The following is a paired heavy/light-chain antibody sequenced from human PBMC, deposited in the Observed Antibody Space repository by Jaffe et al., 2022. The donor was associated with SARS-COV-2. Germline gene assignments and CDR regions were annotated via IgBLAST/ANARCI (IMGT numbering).Light chain of an antibody. J-gene: IGLJ3*02. Sequence: QSALTQPRSVSGSPGQSVTISCTGTSSDVGTYNYVSWYQQYGGKAPKIMIYDVSKRPSGVPDRFSGSKSGNTASLTISGLQPEDEADYYCCSYAGSYTLVFAGGTKLTVL. CDR3: CSYAGSYTLV. V-gene: IGLV2-11*01. CDR1: SSDVGTYNY. CDR2: DVS.
Heavy chain of an antibody. Sequence: EVQLMQSGAEVKTPGESLKISCKGSGYSFTTYWIGWVRQMPGKGLEWMGIIFPGNSETRYSPSFQGQVTISADKSVSTTYLQWSSLKASDTAMYYCARHSIAVPGTVPPSQNYYYFYGLDVWGQGTTVTVPS. J-gene: IGHJ6*02. V-gene: IGHV5-51*01. D-gene: IGHD6-19*01. CDR1: GYSFTTYW. CDR3: ARHSIAVPGTVPPSQNYYYFYGLDV. CDR2: IFPGNSET.